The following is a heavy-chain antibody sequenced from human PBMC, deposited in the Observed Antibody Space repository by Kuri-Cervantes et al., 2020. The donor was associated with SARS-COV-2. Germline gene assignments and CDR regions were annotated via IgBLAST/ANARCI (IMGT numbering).Heavy chain of an antibody. CDR2: INSDGSST. Sequence: ETLSLTCTVSGGSISSSSYYWGWIRQAPGKGLVWVSRINSDGSSTSYADSVKGRFTISRDNAKNTLYLQMNSLRAEDTAVYYCASERWELSWFDPWGQGTLVTVSS. V-gene: IGHV3-74*01. D-gene: IGHD1-26*01. CDR3: ASERWELSWFDP. CDR1: GGSISSSSYY. J-gene: IGHJ5*02.